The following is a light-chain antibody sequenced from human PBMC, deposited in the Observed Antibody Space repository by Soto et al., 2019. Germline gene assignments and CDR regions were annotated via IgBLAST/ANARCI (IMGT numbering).Light chain of an antibody. V-gene: IGKV1-39*01. Sequence: DIQMTQSPSSLSASVGDRVTITCRASQTINTYLNWYQQKPGKAPHLLIYATSTLQSGVPSRFSGSGSGTDFTLTISSLQPEYIATYYCQQSYSTPAFGPGTKVDIK. CDR1: QTINTY. CDR3: QQSYSTPA. J-gene: IGKJ3*01. CDR2: ATS.